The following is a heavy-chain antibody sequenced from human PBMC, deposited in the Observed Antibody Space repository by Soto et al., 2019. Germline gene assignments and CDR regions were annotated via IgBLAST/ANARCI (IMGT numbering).Heavy chain of an antibody. D-gene: IGHD3-10*01. Sequence: GGSLRLSCAASGFTFSSYAMHWVRQAPGKGLEWVAVISYDRSNKYYADYVKGRFTISRDNAKNTLYLQMNSLRAEDTAVYYCARDSDSSYYFDYWGQGTLVTVSS. CDR2: ISYDRSNK. CDR1: GFTFSSYA. V-gene: IGHV3-30-3*01. J-gene: IGHJ4*02. CDR3: ARDSDSSYYFDY.